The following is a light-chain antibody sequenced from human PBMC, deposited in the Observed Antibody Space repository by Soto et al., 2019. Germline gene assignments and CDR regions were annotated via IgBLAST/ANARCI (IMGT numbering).Light chain of an antibody. J-gene: IGKJ1*01. V-gene: IGKV1-5*03. Sequence: DIQMTQSPSTLSGSVGDRVTITCRSRQLSSSWLAWYQQKPGKAPRLLIYKTSTIKSGIPARFSGSGSGTEFTLTISSLQPDDFATHYCQHYDSYSDMFGQGTRVDIK. CDR1: QLSSSW. CDR3: QHYDSYSDM. CDR2: KTS.